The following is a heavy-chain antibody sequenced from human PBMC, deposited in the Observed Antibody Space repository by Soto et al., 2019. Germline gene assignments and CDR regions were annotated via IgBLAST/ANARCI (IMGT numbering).Heavy chain of an antibody. D-gene: IGHD3-3*01. CDR3: ARGGNARITIFGVGLPPVFMDV. V-gene: IGHV4-31*03. J-gene: IGHJ6*02. Sequence: SETLSLPCTVSGGSISSGGYYWSWIRQHPGKGLEWIGYIYYSGSTYYNPSLKSRVTISVDTSKNQFSLKLSSVTAADTAVYYCARGGNARITIFGVGLPPVFMDVWGQGTTVTVSS. CDR2: IYYSGST. CDR1: GGSISSGGYY.